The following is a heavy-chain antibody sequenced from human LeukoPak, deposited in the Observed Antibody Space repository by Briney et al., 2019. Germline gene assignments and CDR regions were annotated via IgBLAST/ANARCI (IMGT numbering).Heavy chain of an antibody. V-gene: IGHV3-33*01. CDR2: IWYDGSNK. J-gene: IGHJ4*02. CDR1: GFTFSSYG. Sequence: GGSLRLSCAASGFTFSSYGMHWVRQAPGKGLEWVAVIWYDGSNKYYADSVKGRFTISRDNSKNTLYLQMNSLRAEDTAVYYCARDGDRVGATNYFDYWGQGTLVTVSS. D-gene: IGHD1-26*01. CDR3: ARDGDRVGATNYFDY.